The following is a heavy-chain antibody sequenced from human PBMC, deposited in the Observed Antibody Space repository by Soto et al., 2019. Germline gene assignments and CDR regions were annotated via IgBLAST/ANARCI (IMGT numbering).Heavy chain of an antibody. J-gene: IGHJ3*02. Sequence: QVQVVESGGGVVQPGRSLRLSCAASGLTFRTSGMHWVRQAPGEGPEWVAVIWYDGKTKYYADSVKGRFTISRDDSRKTLYLEMKSLRGEETAVYYCARDLSRSGSPWKNDAFNIWGQGTMVTVSS. CDR3: ARDLSRSGSPWKNDAFNI. D-gene: IGHD1-1*01. CDR2: IWYDGKTK. CDR1: GLTFRTSG. V-gene: IGHV3-33*01.